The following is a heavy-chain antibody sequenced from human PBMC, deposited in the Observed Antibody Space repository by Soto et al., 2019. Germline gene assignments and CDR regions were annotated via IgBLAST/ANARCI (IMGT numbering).Heavy chain of an antibody. CDR1: GFTFSGYA. D-gene: IGHD3-10*01. CDR2: ISGSGGST. CDR3: AKGVTMVRGEGFDY. Sequence: GGSLRLSCAASGFTFSGYAMSWVRQAPGKGLEWVSAISGSGGSTYYADSVKGRFTISRDNSNNTLYLQMNSLRAEDTAVYYCAKGVTMVRGEGFDYWGQGTLVTVSS. J-gene: IGHJ4*02. V-gene: IGHV3-23*01.